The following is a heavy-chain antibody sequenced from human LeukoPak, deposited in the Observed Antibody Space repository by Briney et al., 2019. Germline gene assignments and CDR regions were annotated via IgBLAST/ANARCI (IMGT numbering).Heavy chain of an antibody. D-gene: IGHD5-12*01. CDR2: IYYSGST. J-gene: IGHJ4*02. CDR3: ARETSGYDSLGYFDY. V-gene: IGHV4-31*03. Sequence: SETLSLTCTVSGGSISSGGYYWSWIRQHPGKGLEWIGYIYYSGSTYYNPSLKSRVTISVDTSKNQFSLKLSSVTAADTAVYYCARETSGYDSLGYFDYWGQRTLVTVSS. CDR1: GGSISSGGYY.